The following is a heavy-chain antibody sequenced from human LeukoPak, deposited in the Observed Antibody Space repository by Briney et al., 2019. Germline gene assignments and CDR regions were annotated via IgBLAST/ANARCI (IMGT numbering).Heavy chain of an antibody. D-gene: IGHD6-13*01. CDR2: ISGSGSST. CDR3: ARDPIHSSSRSGFDY. J-gene: IGHJ4*02. Sequence: PGWSLRLSCAASGFTFSTYAMSWVRQAPGKGLEWVSAISGSGSSTYYADSVKGRFTISRDNSKNTLYLEMNSLRAEDTAVYYCARDPIHSSSRSGFDYWGQGTLVTVSS. CDR1: GFTFSTYA. V-gene: IGHV3-23*01.